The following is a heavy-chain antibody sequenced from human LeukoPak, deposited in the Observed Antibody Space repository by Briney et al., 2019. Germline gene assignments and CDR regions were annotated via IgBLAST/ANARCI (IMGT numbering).Heavy chain of an antibody. D-gene: IGHD4-17*01. Sequence: SETLSLTCTVSGGSISSGDYYWSWIRQPPGKGLEWIGYIYYSGSTYYNPSLKSRVTISVDTSKNQFSLKLSSVTAADTAVYYCARTTYGDPFSGLDVWGQGTTVTVSS. J-gene: IGHJ6*02. V-gene: IGHV4-30-4*01. CDR2: IYYSGST. CDR1: GGSISSGDYY. CDR3: ARTTYGDPFSGLDV.